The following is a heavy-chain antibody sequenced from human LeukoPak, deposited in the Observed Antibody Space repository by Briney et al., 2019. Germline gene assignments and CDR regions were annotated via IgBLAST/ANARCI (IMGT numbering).Heavy chain of an antibody. Sequence: GESLKISCKGSGYSFTSYWIGWVRQMPGKGLEWVGSIFPGDAYTTYSPSFQGQVTISADKSISTAYLQWNSLKASDTAMYYCAADQGYSVGYWGRELWSPSPQ. J-gene: IGHJ4*02. CDR1: GYSFTSYW. D-gene: IGHD5-18*01. CDR3: AADQGYSVGY. V-gene: IGHV5-51*01. CDR2: IFPGDAYT.